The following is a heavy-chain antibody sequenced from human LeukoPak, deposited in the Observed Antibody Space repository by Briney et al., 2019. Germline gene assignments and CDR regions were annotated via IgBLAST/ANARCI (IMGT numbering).Heavy chain of an antibody. CDR3: AGLGIEGHFDY. CDR1: GFTFSSYE. J-gene: IGHJ4*02. V-gene: IGHV3-48*03. Sequence: GGSLRLSCAASGFTFSSYEMNWVRQAPGKGLEWVSYISSSGSTIYYADSVKGRFTISRDNAKNSLYLQMNSLRAEDTAVYYCAGLGIEGHFDYWGQGTLVTVSS. CDR2: ISSSGSTI. D-gene: IGHD1-26*01.